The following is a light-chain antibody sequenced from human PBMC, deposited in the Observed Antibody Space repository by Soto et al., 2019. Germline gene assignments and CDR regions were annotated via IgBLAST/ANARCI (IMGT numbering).Light chain of an antibody. Sequence: QAVVTQEPSLTVSPGGTVTLTCGSSTGAVTSGHYPYWFQQKPGQAPTTLIYDTNNRHSWTPARFSGSLLGGKAALTLSGAQPEDEAEYYCLLSDSGARVFGGGTKVTVL. CDR1: TGAVTSGHY. V-gene: IGLV7-46*01. J-gene: IGLJ2*01. CDR2: DTN. CDR3: LLSDSGARV.